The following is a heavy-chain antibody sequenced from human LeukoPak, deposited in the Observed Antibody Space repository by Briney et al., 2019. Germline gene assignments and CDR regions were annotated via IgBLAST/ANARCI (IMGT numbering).Heavy chain of an antibody. J-gene: IGHJ3*01. CDR3: ARVFGQRLVSFDV. CDR2: INGDGSST. CDR1: GFTFSSYW. V-gene: IGHV3-74*01. D-gene: IGHD6-13*01. Sequence: PGGSLRLSCAASGFTFSSYWMHWVRQAPGKGLVWLSHINGDGSSTNYADSVKGRFTISRDNAKNTLYLQMNSLRADDTAVYYCARVFGQRLVSFDVWGRGTMVTVSS.